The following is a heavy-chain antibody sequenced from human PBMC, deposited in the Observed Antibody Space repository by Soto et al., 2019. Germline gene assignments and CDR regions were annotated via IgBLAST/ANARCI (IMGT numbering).Heavy chain of an antibody. J-gene: IGHJ4*02. CDR1: GGSFSGYY. CDR3: ARGRGLDSSGYYYDY. Sequence: PSETLSLTCAVYGGSFSGYYWSWIRQPPGKGLEWIGEINHSGSTNYNPSLKSRVTISVDTSKNQFSLKLSSVTAADTAVYYCARGRGLDSSGYYYDYWGQGTLVTVSS. CDR2: INHSGST. V-gene: IGHV4-34*01. D-gene: IGHD3-22*01.